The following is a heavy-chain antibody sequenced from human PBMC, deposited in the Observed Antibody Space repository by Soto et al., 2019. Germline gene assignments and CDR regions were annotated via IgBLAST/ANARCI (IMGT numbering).Heavy chain of an antibody. CDR2: MDPNSGST. Sequence: QAQLVQSGAEVRKPGASVKVSCKASGYTFTTYDINWVRQAPGQGLEWLGWMDPNSGSTGYAQNFQGRSTNATNHPRNTTPKGVWRLQTGDTAGLYWCRRRKFDFWGEGLDVWGQGTTVTVSS. CDR1: GYTFTTYD. D-gene: IGHD3-3*01. V-gene: IGHV1-8*01. CDR3: CRRRKFDFWGEGLDV. J-gene: IGHJ6*02.